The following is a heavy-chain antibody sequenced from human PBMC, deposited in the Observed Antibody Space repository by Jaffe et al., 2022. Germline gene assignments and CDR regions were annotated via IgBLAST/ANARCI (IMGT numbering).Heavy chain of an antibody. V-gene: IGHV3-23*01. Sequence: EVQLLESGGGLVQPGGSLRLSCAASGFTFSSYAMSWVRQAPGKGLEWVSATSGSGRTIYYADSVKGRFTISRDNSKNTLYLQMNSLRAEDTALYYCAKEQLGYCTGGVCFGRFGFDYWGQGTLVTVSS. CDR2: TSGSGRTI. J-gene: IGHJ4*02. D-gene: IGHD2-8*02. CDR3: AKEQLGYCTGGVCFGRFGFDY. CDR1: GFTFSSYA.